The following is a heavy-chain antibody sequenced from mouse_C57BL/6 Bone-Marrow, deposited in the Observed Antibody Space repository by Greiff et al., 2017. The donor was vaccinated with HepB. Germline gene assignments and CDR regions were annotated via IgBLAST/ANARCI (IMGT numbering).Heavy chain of an antibody. CDR1: GYTFTSYW. CDR2: IHPNSGST. Sequence: VQLQQPGAELVKPGASVKLSCKASGYTFTSYWMHWVKQRPGQGLEWIGMIHPNSGSTNYNEKFKSKATLTVDKSSSTAYMQLSSLTSEDSAVYYCALYYGSTHWYFDVWGTGTTVTVSS. CDR3: ALYYGSTHWYFDV. V-gene: IGHV1-64*01. J-gene: IGHJ1*03. D-gene: IGHD1-1*01.